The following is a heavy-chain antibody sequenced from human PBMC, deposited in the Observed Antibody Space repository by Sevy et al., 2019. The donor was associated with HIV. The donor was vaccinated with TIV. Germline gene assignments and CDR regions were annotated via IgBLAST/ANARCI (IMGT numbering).Heavy chain of an antibody. CDR1: GYTFSDYY. V-gene: IGHV1-2*07. CDR2: INPNRGGT. J-gene: IGHJ6*02. D-gene: IGHD3-3*01. Sequence: ASVKVSCKAYGYTFSDYYMHWVRQAPGQGIEWMGWINPNRGGTNYAHKFQGRVTMTRDTSISTAYMELSSLRSDDTAIYYCARGMSAYLLANGMDVWGQGTTVTVSS. CDR3: ARGMSAYLLANGMDV.